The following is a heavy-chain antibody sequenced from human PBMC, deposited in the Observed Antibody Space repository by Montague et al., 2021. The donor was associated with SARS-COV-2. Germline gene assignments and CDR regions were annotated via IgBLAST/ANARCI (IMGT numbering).Heavy chain of an antibody. CDR2: INHRGST. V-gene: IGHV4-34*01. CDR3: ARGRPHINMVVVVVTGGEYYFDF. Sequence: SETLSLTCAVYDGSFSDYSWTRIRQPPGKGLEWIGKINHRGSTNYNPSLKSRVTISVDTSKNQFSLKMTSVTAADTAVYYCARGRPHINMVVVVVTGGEYYFDFWGQGTLVAVSS. CDR1: DGSFSDYS. J-gene: IGHJ4*02. D-gene: IGHD3-22*01.